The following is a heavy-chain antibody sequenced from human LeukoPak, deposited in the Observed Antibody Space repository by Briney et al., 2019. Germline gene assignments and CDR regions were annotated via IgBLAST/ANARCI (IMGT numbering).Heavy chain of an antibody. V-gene: IGHV1-2*02. CDR1: GGTFSSYA. J-gene: IGHJ4*02. CDR3: ARDGNLDY. Sequence: GASVKVSCKASGGTFSSYAISWVRLAPGQGLEWMGWISPNSGDTNYAQKFQGRVTMTRDTSISTAYMEVSGLRSDDTAVYYCARDGNLDYWGQGTLVTVSS. CDR2: ISPNSGDT.